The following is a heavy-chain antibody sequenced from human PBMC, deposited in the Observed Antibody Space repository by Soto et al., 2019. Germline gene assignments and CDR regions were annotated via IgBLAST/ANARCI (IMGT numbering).Heavy chain of an antibody. J-gene: IGHJ5*01. CDR1: GFTFTGYW. D-gene: IGHD6-13*01. CDR3: ASGLVEYSSSWFDY. Sequence: MRLSCAASGFTFTGYWMHWVRPAPGMGLVWVSRINSDGSSTNYADSVKGRFTISSDHSQNMVYLQMNSLRAEDTAVYYCASGLVEYSSSWFDYWGQGTPVTVSS. CDR2: INSDGSST. V-gene: IGHV3-74*01.